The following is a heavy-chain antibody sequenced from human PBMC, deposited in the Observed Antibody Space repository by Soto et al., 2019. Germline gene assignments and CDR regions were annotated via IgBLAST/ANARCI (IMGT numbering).Heavy chain of an antibody. CDR3: ARGIAAAGFFSV. D-gene: IGHD6-13*01. CDR1: GGSISSGGYS. CDR2: IYHSGST. J-gene: IGHJ4*02. Sequence: LSLTCAVSGGSISSGGYSWSWIRQPPGKGLEWIGYIYHSGSTYYNPSLKSRVTISVDRSKNQFSLKLSSVTAADTAVYYCARGIAAAGFFSVWGQGTLVTVSS. V-gene: IGHV4-30-2*01.